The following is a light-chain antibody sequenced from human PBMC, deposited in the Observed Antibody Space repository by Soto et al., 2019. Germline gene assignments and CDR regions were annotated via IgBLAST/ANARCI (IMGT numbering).Light chain of an antibody. CDR2: DAS. V-gene: IGKV3-11*01. CDR1: QSVSSY. J-gene: IGKJ4*01. CDR3: QHRNSWPLP. Sequence: NVLTQSPATISLPPGERATLSCRASQSVSSYLAWYQQKPGQAPRLLIYDASDRATGIPARFSGSGSGTDFTLTISSLEPEDFAVYYCQHRNSWPLPFGGGAKVAI.